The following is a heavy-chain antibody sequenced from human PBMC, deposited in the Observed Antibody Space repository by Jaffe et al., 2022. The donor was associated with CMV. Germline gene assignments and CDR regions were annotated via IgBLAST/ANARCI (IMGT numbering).Heavy chain of an antibody. CDR2: ISWNSGSI. D-gene: IGHD2-2*01. CDR1: GFTFDDYA. Sequence: EVQLVESGGGLVQPGRSLRLSCAASGFTFDDYAMHWVRQAPGKGLEWVSGISWNSGSIGYADSVKGRFTISRDNAKNSLYLQMNSLRAEDTALYYCAKDMGPEYCSSTSCYEILGYYYGMDVWGQGTTVTVSS. V-gene: IGHV3-9*01. J-gene: IGHJ6*02. CDR3: AKDMGPEYCSSTSCYEILGYYYGMDV.